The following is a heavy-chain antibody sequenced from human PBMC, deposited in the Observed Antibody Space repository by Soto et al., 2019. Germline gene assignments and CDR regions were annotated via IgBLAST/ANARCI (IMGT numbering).Heavy chain of an antibody. CDR3: ARANHDSSGYYCY. V-gene: IGHV5-10-1*01. CDR2: IDPSDSYT. J-gene: IGHJ4*02. CDR1: GYSFTSYW. D-gene: IGHD3-22*01. Sequence: PVESLKISCKGSGYSFTSYWISWVRQMPGKGLEWMGRIDPSDSYTNYSPSFQGHVTISADKSISTAYLQWSSLKASDTAMYYCARANHDSSGYYCYWGQGTLVTVSS.